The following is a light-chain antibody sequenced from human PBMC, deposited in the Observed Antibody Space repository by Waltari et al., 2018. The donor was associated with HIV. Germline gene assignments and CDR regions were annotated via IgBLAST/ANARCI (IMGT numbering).Light chain of an antibody. CDR1: SRDVGGYRY. J-gene: IGLJ2*01. CDR3: SAYARSAAHVI. CDR2: DVS. V-gene: IGLV2-14*03. Sequence: QSALTQPASVSGSPGQSITISCSGTSRDVGGYRYVSWYQQHPGKAPKLVIFDVSNRPAGVSNRFSASRSGNTASLTISGRQTEDEGDYFCSAYARSAAHVIFGGGTKLTVL.